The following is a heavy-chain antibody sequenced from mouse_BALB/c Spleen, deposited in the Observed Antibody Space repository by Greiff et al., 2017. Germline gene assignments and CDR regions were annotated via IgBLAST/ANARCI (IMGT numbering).Heavy chain of an antibody. CDR2: ISSGSSTI. CDR1: GFTFSSFG. CDR3: ARPLYDGYSLWYFDV. V-gene: IGHV5-17*02. D-gene: IGHD2-3*01. J-gene: IGHJ1*01. Sequence: EVKVVESGGGLVQPGGSRKLSCAASGFTFSSFGMHWVRQAPEKGLEWVAYISSGSSTIYYADTVKGRFTISRDNPKNTLFLQMTSLRSEDTAMYYCARPLYDGYSLWYFDVWGAGTTVTVSS.